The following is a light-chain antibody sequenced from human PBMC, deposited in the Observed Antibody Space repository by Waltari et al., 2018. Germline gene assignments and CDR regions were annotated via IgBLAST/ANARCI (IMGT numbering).Light chain of an antibody. CDR3: MQGLQTPHT. V-gene: IGKV2-40*01. CDR1: QSLNSSDDGYTY. CDR2: MLV. Sequence: DIVMTQTPLSLPVSPGEPASISCSSSQSLNSSDDGYTYLDWFLQRPGQSPRLLIHMLVYRASGVPDRFSGTGSGRNFSLRISRVEAEDVGVYYCMQGLQTPHTFGQGTNLDIK. J-gene: IGKJ2*01.